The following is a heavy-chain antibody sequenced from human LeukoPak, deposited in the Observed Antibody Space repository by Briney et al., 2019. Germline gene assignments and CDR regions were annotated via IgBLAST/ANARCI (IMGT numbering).Heavy chain of an antibody. CDR1: GYSISSGYY. CDR3: ARLSLVGATKFYYFDY. D-gene: IGHD1-26*01. J-gene: IGHJ4*02. Sequence: SETLSLTCTVSGYSISSGYYWGWIRQPPGKGLEWIGSIYHSGSTYYNPSLKSRVTISVDTSKNQFSLKLISVTAADTAVYYCARLSLVGATKFYYFDYWGQGTLVTVSS. CDR2: IYHSGST. V-gene: IGHV4-38-2*02.